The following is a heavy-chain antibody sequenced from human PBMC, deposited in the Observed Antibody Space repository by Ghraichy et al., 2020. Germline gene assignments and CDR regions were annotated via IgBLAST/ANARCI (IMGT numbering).Heavy chain of an antibody. CDR3: ARWVYDSSGSYDSRAYDI. Sequence: GESLNISCKGSGYSFTSYWIAWVRQMPGKGLEWMGVIYPGGSDTRHRPSFHGQVTISADKSISTAYLQWSSLKASDTAMYYCARWVYDSSGSYDSRAYDIWGQGPMVTVYS. CDR2: IYPGGSDT. D-gene: IGHD3-22*01. V-gene: IGHV5-51*01. J-gene: IGHJ3*02. CDR1: GYSFTSYW.